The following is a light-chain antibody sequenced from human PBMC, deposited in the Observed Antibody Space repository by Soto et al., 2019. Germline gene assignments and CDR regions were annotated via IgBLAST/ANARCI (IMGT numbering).Light chain of an antibody. V-gene: IGLV1-40*01. CDR1: SSDIGAGYR. CDR3: SAYTTSTTLV. CDR2: DNT. J-gene: IGLJ2*01. Sequence: QSVLTQPPSVSGAPGERVTISCTGSSSDIGAGYRVRWYQQVPGTAPKLLIYDNTNRPSGVPARFSGSKSGTSASLAISGLQAEDEADYSCSAYTTSTTLVFGGWTKLTVL.